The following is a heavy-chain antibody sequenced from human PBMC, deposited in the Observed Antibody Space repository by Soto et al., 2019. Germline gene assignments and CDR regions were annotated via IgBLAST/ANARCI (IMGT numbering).Heavy chain of an antibody. Sequence: GASVKVSCKTSGYNFIVFYIHCVRQSPVQGLNWMGWINPNSGATLYAQKFQDRVTMTRDTSVSTVYMDLNSLTSDDTAFYYCARGGMIAFGEKLIDPWGQGTLVTVSS. V-gene: IGHV1-2*02. CDR1: GYNFIVFY. CDR3: ARGGMIAFGEKLIDP. D-gene: IGHD3-16*01. CDR2: INPNSGAT. J-gene: IGHJ5*02.